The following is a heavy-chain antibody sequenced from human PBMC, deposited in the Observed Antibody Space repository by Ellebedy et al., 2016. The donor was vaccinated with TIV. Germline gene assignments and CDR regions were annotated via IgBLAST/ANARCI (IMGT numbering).Heavy chain of an antibody. CDR1: RYTFTAYY. D-gene: IGHD3-10*01. CDR3: TRDLMIRGVMYWFDS. J-gene: IGHJ5*01. Sequence: ASVKVSXKASRYTFTAYYMHWVRQAPGQGLEWMGWINPNSGVTNYAQKFQGRVTMTRDTSISTAYMALSRLRSDDTAVYYCTRDLMIRGVMYWFDSWGQGTLVTVSS. CDR2: INPNSGVT. V-gene: IGHV1-2*02.